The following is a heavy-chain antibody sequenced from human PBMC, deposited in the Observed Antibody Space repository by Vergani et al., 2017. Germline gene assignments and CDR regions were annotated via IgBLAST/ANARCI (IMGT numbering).Heavy chain of an antibody. CDR3: VKDSESYKNCFDS. D-gene: IGHD1-26*01. CDR2: LTGGGGST. J-gene: IGHJ5*01. V-gene: IGHV3-23*01. CDR1: GFTFSSYA. Sequence: EVQLLESGGSLKQPGGSVRLSCAASGFTFSSYAMHWVRQAPGKGLEWVSALTGGGGSTYYADSFKGRFIISRDNSRDTLYLQMNRLRPEDTATYYCVKDSESYKNCFDSWSQGTLVTVSS.